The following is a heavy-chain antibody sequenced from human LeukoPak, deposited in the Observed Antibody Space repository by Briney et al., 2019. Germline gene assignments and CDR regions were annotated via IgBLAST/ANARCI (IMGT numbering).Heavy chain of an antibody. CDR3: AKRDGYNGMFDL. V-gene: IGHV4-59*01. Sequence: SETLSLTCSVSDGLISRYYWSWIRQAPGKGLEWIGHIYHSGTPNYNPSLKSRTTISVDSFKSQFYLKLTSMTAADTAVYYCAKRDGYNGMFDLWGQGTLVTVSS. J-gene: IGHJ5*02. CDR1: DGLISRYY. D-gene: IGHD5-24*01. CDR2: IYHSGTP.